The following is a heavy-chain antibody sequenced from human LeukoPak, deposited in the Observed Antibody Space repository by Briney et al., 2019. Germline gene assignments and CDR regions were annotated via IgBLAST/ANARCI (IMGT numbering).Heavy chain of an antibody. Sequence: GGSLRLSCAASGFSLSRYWMSWVRQAPGKGLEWVANMKQDGSEKKYVDSVKGRFTISRDNAKNSLYLQMNSLRAEDTAVYYCARSRGDPQVYWYFDLWGRGTLVTVSS. J-gene: IGHJ2*01. V-gene: IGHV3-7*01. CDR2: MKQDGSEK. CDR1: GFSLSRYW. D-gene: IGHD3-10*01. CDR3: ARSRGDPQVYWYFDL.